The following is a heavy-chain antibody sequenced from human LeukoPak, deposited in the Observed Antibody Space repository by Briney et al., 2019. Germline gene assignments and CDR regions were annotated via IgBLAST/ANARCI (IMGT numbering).Heavy chain of an antibody. CDR2: INWYGGST. CDR1: GFTFDYYV. CDR3: AKDGEGQGLPHRY. D-gene: IGHD6-19*01. Sequence: GGSLRLSCSASGFTFDYYVMSWVRPAPGRGLEWVSGINWYGGSTGYADSVKGRFTISRDNAKNSLYLQMISLRAEATALYYCAKDGEGQGLPHRYWGQGTLVTVSS. V-gene: IGHV3-20*04. J-gene: IGHJ4*02.